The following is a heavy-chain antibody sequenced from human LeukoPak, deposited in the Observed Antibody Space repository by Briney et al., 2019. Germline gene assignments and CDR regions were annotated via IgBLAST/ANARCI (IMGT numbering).Heavy chain of an antibody. CDR2: INIDERIT. V-gene: IGHV3-74*01. CDR3: FREGGD. CDR1: GFSFSGHW. J-gene: IGHJ4*02. D-gene: IGHD3-10*01. Sequence: PGGSLRLSCTASGFSFSGHWMHWVRQAPGKGLVWVSYINIDERITGYADSVKGRFTTSRDNAKNTLYLQMNSLRAEDTAIYYCFREGGDWGQGTLVTVSS.